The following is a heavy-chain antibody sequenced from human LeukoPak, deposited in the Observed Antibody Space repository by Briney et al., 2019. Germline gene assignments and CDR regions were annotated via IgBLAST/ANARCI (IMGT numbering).Heavy chain of an antibody. J-gene: IGHJ6*02. Sequence: SQTLSLTCTVSGGSISSGDYYWSWIRQPPGKGLEWIGYIYYSGSTYYNPSLKSRVTISVDTSKNQFSLKLSSVTAADTAVYYCARASPTWFGELYYGMDVWGQGTTVTVSS. V-gene: IGHV4-30-4*01. D-gene: IGHD3-10*01. CDR3: ARASPTWFGELYYGMDV. CDR2: IYYSGST. CDR1: GGSISSGDYY.